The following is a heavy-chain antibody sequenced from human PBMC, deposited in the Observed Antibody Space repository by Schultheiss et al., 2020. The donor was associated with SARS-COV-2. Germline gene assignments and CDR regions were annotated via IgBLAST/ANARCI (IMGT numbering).Heavy chain of an antibody. CDR2: INHSGST. D-gene: IGHD3-10*01. J-gene: IGHJ6*02. CDR1: GGSISSSNW. Sequence: SETLSLTCAVSGGSISSSNWWSWVRQPPGKGLEWIGEINHSGSTNYNPSLKSRVTISVDTSKNQFSLKLSSVTAADTAVYYCARGKGSMDVWGQGTTVTVSS. V-gene: IGHV4-4*02. CDR3: ARGKGSMDV.